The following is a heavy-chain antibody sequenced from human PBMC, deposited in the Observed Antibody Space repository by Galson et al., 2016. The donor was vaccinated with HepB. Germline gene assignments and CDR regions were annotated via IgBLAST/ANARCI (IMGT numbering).Heavy chain of an antibody. J-gene: IGHJ2*01. CDR2: INAGNGNT. D-gene: IGHD1/OR15-1a*01. Sequence: SVKVSCKASGYTFTSYYMHCVRQAPGQRLEWMGWINAGNGNTKYSQKFQARVTVTRDTSASTAYMELSSLRSEDTAVYSCARGGLVHVLALRDKWNIFDLWGRGTLVTVSS. V-gene: IGHV1-3*01. CDR3: ARGGLVHVLALRDKWNIFDL. CDR1: GYTFTSYY.